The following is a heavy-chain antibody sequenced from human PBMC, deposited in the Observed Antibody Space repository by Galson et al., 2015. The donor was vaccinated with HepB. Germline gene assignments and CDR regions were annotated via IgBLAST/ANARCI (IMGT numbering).Heavy chain of an antibody. J-gene: IGHJ4*02. D-gene: IGHD2-15*01. CDR1: GFTFSSYS. CDR3: ARFPRRGSSPI. Sequence: SLRLSCAASGFTFSSYSMNWVRQAPGKGLEWVSYISSSSSTIYYADSVKGRFTISRDNAKNSLYLQMNSLRAEDMAVYYCARFPRRGSSPIWGRGTLVTVSS. CDR2: ISSSSSTI. V-gene: IGHV3-48*01.